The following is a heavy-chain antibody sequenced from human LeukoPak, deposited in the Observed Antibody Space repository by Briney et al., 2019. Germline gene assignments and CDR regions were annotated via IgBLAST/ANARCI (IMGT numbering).Heavy chain of an antibody. D-gene: IGHD4-17*01. V-gene: IGHV3-74*01. CDR2: ISTDGAVT. Sequence: GGSLRHSCAASGFTFTSIWMHWFRQAPGRGLVWISRISTDGAVTGYADSVKGRFTISRDNAKNTLYLQMNSLRAEDTAVYYCARDRTTVTLFDNWGQGALVTVSS. CDR3: ARDRTTVTLFDN. CDR1: GFTFTSIW. J-gene: IGHJ4*02.